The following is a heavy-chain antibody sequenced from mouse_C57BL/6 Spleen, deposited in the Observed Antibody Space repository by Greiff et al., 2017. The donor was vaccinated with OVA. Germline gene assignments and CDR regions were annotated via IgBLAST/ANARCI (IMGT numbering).Heavy chain of an antibody. CDR3: ARGEDYGCAMDY. D-gene: IGHD1-1*01. J-gene: IGHJ4*01. CDR1: GYTFTSYW. Sequence: QVQLQQPGAELVRPGSSVKLSCKASGYTFTSYWMDWVKQRPGQGLEWIGNIYPSDSETHYNQKFKDKATLTVDKSSSTAYMQLSSLTSEDSAVYYCARGEDYGCAMDYWGQGTSVTVSS. CDR2: IYPSDSET. V-gene: IGHV1-61*01.